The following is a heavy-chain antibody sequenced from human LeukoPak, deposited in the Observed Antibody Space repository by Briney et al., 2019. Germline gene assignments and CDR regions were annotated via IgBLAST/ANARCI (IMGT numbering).Heavy chain of an antibody. D-gene: IGHD6-13*01. V-gene: IGHV4-59*01. CDR3: ARIGLAAAGYYFDY. J-gene: IGHJ4*02. Sequence: SETLSLTCTVSGGSISSYYWSWIRQPPGKGLEWIGYIYYSGSTNYNPSLKSRVTISVDTSENQFSLKLSPVTAADTAVYYCARIGLAAAGYYFDYWGQGTLVTVSS. CDR1: GGSISSYY. CDR2: IYYSGST.